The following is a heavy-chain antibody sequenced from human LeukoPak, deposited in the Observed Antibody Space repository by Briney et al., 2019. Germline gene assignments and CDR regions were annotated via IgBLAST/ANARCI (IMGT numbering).Heavy chain of an antibody. CDR1: GFTFSSYA. V-gene: IGHV3-23*01. Sequence: PGGSLRLSCAASGFTFSSYAMSWVRQAPGKGLEWVSGFSETNSGTYYADSVKGRFTISRDNSRNTLYLQMNILGAEDTAEYFCAKVVRTGNSMFDFWGQGTLVTVSS. D-gene: IGHD2/OR15-2a*01. CDR2: FSETNSGT. J-gene: IGHJ4*02. CDR3: AKVVRTGNSMFDF.